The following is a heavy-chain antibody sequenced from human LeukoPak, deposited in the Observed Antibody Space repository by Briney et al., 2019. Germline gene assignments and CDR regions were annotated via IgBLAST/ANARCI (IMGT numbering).Heavy chain of an antibody. Sequence: GGSLRLSCAASGFTFSSYDMHWVRQATGKGLEWVSAIGTAGDTYYPGSVKGRFTISRDNAKNSLYLQMNSLRAEDTAVYYCARDKGRAPLHTVGHFDKWGQGTLVTVSS. CDR2: IGTAGDT. CDR3: ARDKGRAPLHTVGHFDK. J-gene: IGHJ4*02. V-gene: IGHV3-13*01. CDR1: GFTFSSYD. D-gene: IGHD3-10*01.